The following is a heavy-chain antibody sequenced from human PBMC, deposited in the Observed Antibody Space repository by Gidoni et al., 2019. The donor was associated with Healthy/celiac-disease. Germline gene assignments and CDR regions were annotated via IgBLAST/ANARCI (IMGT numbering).Heavy chain of an antibody. CDR2: IRSKANSYAT. D-gene: IGHD6-25*01. V-gene: IGHV3-73*02. CDR3: TRPPSIAAN. Sequence: EVQLVESGGGLVQPGGSLNLSCAPSGFTFSGSAMHWVRQASGKGLEWVGRIRSKANSYATAYAASVKGRFTISRDDSKNTAYLQMNSLKTEDTAVYYCTRPPSIAANWGQGTLVTVSS. J-gene: IGHJ4*02. CDR1: GFTFSGSA.